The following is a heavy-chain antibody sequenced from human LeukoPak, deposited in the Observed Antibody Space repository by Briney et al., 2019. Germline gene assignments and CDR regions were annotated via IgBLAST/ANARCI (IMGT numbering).Heavy chain of an antibody. D-gene: IGHD3-22*01. CDR1: GGSISSGGYY. J-gene: IGHJ4*02. V-gene: IGHV4-30-2*01. CDR3: AREKRDYYDSSGYFDY. CDR2: IYHSGST. Sequence: SETLSLTCTVSGGSISSGGYYWSWIRQPPGKGLEWIGYIYHSGSTYYNPSLKSRVTISVDRSKNQFSLKLSSVTAADTAVYYCAREKRDYYDSSGYFDYWGQGTLVTVSS.